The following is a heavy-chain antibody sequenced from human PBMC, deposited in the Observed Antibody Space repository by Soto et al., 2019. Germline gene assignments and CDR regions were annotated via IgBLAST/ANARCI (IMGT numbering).Heavy chain of an antibody. CDR3: VDGMGGWPY. CDR2: ISGDGTNT. D-gene: IGHD6-19*01. J-gene: IGHJ4*02. CDR1: GLTFSNHW. V-gene: IGHV3-74*01. Sequence: PGGSLRLSCAVSGLTFSNHWMHWVCQAPGKGLVWVSRISGDGTNTFYADSVRGRFTISRDNAKNTLYLEMSSLRAEDTAVYYCVDGMGGWPYWGQGALVTVSS.